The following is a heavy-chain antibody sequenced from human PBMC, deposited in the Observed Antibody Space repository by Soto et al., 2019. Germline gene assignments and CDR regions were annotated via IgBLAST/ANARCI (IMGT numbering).Heavy chain of an antibody. CDR3: ARGGSYSSSSPEDYYYYYYMDV. D-gene: IGHD6-6*01. J-gene: IGHJ6*03. Sequence: ASVKVSCKASGYTFTSYDINWVRQATGQGLEWMGWMNPNSGNTGYAQKFQGRVTMTRNTSISTAYMELSSLRSEDTAVYYCARGGSYSSSSPEDYYYYYYMDVWGKGTTVTVSS. CDR1: GYTFTSYD. V-gene: IGHV1-8*01. CDR2: MNPNSGNT.